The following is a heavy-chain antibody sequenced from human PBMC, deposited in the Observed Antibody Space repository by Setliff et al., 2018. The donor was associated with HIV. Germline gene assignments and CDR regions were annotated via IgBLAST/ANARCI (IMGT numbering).Heavy chain of an antibody. CDR1: GFTFSSYG. Sequence: GGSLSLSCAAYGFTFSSYGMHWVRQPPGKGLEWVAFIRYDGTNKYYADSVKGRFTISRDNSKSTLYLQMNSLRPEDTAVYYCAKDLDSRNWPRGAFDLRGLGTMVTVSS. CDR2: IRYDGTNK. V-gene: IGHV3-30*02. CDR3: AKDLDSRNWPRGAFDL. J-gene: IGHJ3*01. D-gene: IGHD3-22*01.